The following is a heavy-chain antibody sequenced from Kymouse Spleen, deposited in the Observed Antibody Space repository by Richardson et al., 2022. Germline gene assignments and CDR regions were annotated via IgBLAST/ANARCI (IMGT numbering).Heavy chain of an antibody. V-gene: IGHV4-39*01. J-gene: IGHJ4*02. CDR1: GGSISSSSYY. CDR2: IYYSGST. Sequence: QLQLQESGPGLVKPSETLSLTCTVSGGSISSSSYYWGWIRQPPGKGLEWIGSIYYSGSTYYNPSLKSRVTISVDTSKNQFSLKLSSVTAADTAVYYCARERAAAGFDYWGQGTLVTVSS. CDR3: ARERAAAGFDY. D-gene: IGHD6-13*01.